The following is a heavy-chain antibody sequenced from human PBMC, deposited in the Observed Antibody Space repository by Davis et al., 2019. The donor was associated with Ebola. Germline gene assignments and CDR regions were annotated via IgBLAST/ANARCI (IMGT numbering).Heavy chain of an antibody. J-gene: IGHJ6*02. CDR3: VSGDGRGSSYDMDV. CDR2: ISSGSSSI. D-gene: IGHD5-12*01. V-gene: IGHV3-21*01. CDR1: GFTFSTYS. Sequence: GESLKIPCAASGFTFSTYSMNWVRQAPGKGLEWVSSISSGSSSIYYVDSVKGRFTISRDNAKNSLYLQMNSLRAEDTAVYYWVSGDGRGSSYDMDVWGQGTTVTVSS.